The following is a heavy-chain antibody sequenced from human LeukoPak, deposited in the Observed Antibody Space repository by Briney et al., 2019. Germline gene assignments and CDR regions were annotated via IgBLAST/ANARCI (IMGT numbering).Heavy chain of an antibody. V-gene: IGHV1-24*01. Sequence: ASVKVSCKVSGYTLTELSMHWVRQAPGKGLEWMGGFDPEDGETIYAQKFQGRVTMTEDTSTDTAYMELSSLRSEDTAVYYCATRGPGIAAAATGAFDIWGQGTMVTVSS. D-gene: IGHD6-13*01. J-gene: IGHJ3*02. CDR2: FDPEDGET. CDR3: ATRGPGIAAAATGAFDI. CDR1: GYTLTELS.